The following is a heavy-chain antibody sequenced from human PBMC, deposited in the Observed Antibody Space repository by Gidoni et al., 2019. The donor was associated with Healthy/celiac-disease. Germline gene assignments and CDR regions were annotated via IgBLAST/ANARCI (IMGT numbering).Heavy chain of an antibody. CDR1: GCTLTGYY. CDR3: ASNYDSSGYYYMY. D-gene: IGHD3-22*01. J-gene: IGHJ4*02. Sequence: QVQLVQSGAEVKKPGSSVQVSCKASGCTLTGYYMHWVRQAPGQGLEWMGWINPNSGGTNDAQKFQGRVTMTRDTSISTAYMELSRLRSDDTAVYYCASNYDSSGYYYMYWGQGTLVTVSA. V-gene: IGHV1-2*02. CDR2: INPNSGGT.